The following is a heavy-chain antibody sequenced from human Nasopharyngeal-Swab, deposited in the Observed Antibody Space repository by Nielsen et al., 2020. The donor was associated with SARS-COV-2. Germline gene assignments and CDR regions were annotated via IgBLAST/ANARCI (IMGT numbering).Heavy chain of an antibody. D-gene: IGHD3-10*01. CDR3: ARGGSSLGANLEDP. Sequence: ASVKVSCKASGYTFINHDINWVRQSTGQGLEWMGWMSPNSGNTGYAQKFQGRVTMTRNTSTSTAYLELSSLRSEDTAVYYCARGGSSLGANLEDPWGQGTLAIVSS. CDR1: GYTFINHD. CDR2: MSPNSGNT. V-gene: IGHV1-8*01. J-gene: IGHJ5*02.